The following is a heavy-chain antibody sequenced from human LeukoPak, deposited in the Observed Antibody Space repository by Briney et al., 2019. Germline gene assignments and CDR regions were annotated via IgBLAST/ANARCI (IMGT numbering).Heavy chain of an antibody. CDR2: IIPIFGTA. J-gene: IGHJ5*02. V-gene: IGHV1-69*13. CDR1: GGTFSSYA. CDR3: AREIVPAVGWFDP. D-gene: IGHD2-2*01. Sequence: ASVKVSCKASGGTFSSYAISWVRQAPGQGLEWMGGIIPIFGTANYAQKFQGRVTITADESTSTAYMELSSLRSEDTAVYYCAREIVPAVGWFDPWGQGTLVTVSS.